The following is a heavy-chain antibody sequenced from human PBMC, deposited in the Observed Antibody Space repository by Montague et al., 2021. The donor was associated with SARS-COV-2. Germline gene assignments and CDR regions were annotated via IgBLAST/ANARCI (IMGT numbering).Heavy chain of an antibody. CDR2: IYQTGYT. CDR1: GGAMSSGQW. J-gene: IGHJ5*02. CDR3: ATNYGSGTFPGWFDP. V-gene: IGHV4-4*02. Sequence: SETLSLTCDVSGGAMSSGQWWSWVRQPPGKGLEWIGGIYQTGYTNYNPSLRSRVTISVDKSRNQFSLKMTSMTAADTAVYYCATNYGSGTFPGWFDPWGQGTLVTVSS. D-gene: IGHD3-10*01.